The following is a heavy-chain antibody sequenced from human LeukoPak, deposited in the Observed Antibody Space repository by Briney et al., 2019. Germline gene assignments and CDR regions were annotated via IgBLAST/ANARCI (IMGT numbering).Heavy chain of an antibody. CDR3: ARVLESYYYYYYMDV. D-gene: IGHD3-3*01. CDR2: IIPIFGTA. CDR1: GGTFSSYG. V-gene: IGHV1-69*05. Sequence: SVKVSCEASGGTFSSYGISWVRQAPGQGLEWMGGIIPIFGTANYAQKFQGRVTITTDESTSAAYMELSSLRSEDTAVYYCARVLESYYYYYYMDVWGKGTTVTVSS. J-gene: IGHJ6*03.